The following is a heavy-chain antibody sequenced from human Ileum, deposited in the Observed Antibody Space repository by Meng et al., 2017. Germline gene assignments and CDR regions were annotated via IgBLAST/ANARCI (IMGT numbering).Heavy chain of an antibody. D-gene: IGHD3-22*01. Sequence: QVHLPESGPGLVKPSQPLSLTCTVSGDSISSGDHYWTWSRQHPGKGLEWIGYFYFSGSTYYNPSLKSRVSISVDTSKNQFSLRMSSVTAADTAVYYCARYYYDSSGVTWFDPWGQGTLVTVSS. CDR1: GDSISSGDHY. CDR2: FYFSGST. CDR3: ARYYYDSSGVTWFDP. V-gene: IGHV4-31*03. J-gene: IGHJ5*02.